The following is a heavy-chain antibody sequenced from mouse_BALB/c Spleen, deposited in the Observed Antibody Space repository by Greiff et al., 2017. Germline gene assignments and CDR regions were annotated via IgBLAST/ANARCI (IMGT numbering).Heavy chain of an antibody. CDR3: ASGNFYAMDY. Sequence: VKLMESGAELARPGASVKMSCKASGYTFTSYTMHWVKQRPGQGLEWIGYINPSSGYTNYNQKFKDKATLTADKSSSTAYMQLSSLTSEDSAVYYCASGNFYAMDYWGQGTSVTVSS. J-gene: IGHJ4*01. V-gene: IGHV1-4*01. CDR1: GYTFTSYT. D-gene: IGHD2-1*01. CDR2: INPSSGYT.